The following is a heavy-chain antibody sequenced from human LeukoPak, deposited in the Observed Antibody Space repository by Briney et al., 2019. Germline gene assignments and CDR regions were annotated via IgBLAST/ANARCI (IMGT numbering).Heavy chain of an antibody. CDR1: GFTFSSYW. CDR3: AVGSYYFDD. V-gene: IGHV3-7*01. CDR2: IKQGGSDK. J-gene: IGHJ4*02. D-gene: IGHD3-10*01. Sequence: GGSLGLSCAASGFTFSSYWMTWVRQAPGKGLEWVANIKQGGSDKFYVDSVKGRFTISRDNAKNTLYLQVNSLRAEDTAVYYRAVGSYYFDDWGQGTLVTVSS.